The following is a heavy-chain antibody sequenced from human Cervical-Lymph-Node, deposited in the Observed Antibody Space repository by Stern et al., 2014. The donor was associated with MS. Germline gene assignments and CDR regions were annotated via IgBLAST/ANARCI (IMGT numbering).Heavy chain of an antibody. CDR3: ARGELKEGLVRGMDV. Sequence: VQLVESGAEVKKPGSSVKVSCKASGGTFSSYAISWVRQAPGQGLAWMGGLIPIFGTANYSQKFQGRVTITADESTSTAYMELSSLRSEDTAVYYCARGELKEGLVRGMDVWGQGTTVTVSS. J-gene: IGHJ6*02. V-gene: IGHV1-69*01. CDR2: LIPIFGTA. D-gene: IGHD1-26*01. CDR1: GGTFSSYA.